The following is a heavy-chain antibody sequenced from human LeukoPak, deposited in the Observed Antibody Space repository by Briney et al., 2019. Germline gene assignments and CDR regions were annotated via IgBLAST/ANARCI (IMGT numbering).Heavy chain of an antibody. V-gene: IGHV4-4*09. Sequence: PSETLSLTCTVSGGSISSYYWNWIRQPPGKGLEWIGYIYSSGSTYYNPSLNSRVTISVDTSKNQFSLKLTSVTAADTAVYYCASTTTTYYSYFYYYMGVWGKGTTVTVSS. CDR2: IYSSGST. D-gene: IGHD4-17*01. J-gene: IGHJ6*03. CDR3: ASTTTTYYSYFYYYMGV. CDR1: GGSISSYY.